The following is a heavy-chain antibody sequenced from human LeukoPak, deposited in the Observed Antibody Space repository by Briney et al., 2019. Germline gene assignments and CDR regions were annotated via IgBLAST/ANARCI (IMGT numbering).Heavy chain of an antibody. CDR2: ISSSGSTI. Sequence: PGGSLRLSCAASGFTFSSYEMNWVRQAPGKGLEWVSYISSSGSTIYYADSVKGRFTISRDNAKNSLYLQMNSLRAEDTGVYYCARDRSQRYSSSWVYWGQGTLVTVSS. V-gene: IGHV3-48*03. CDR3: ARDRSQRYSSSWVY. D-gene: IGHD6-13*01. J-gene: IGHJ4*02. CDR1: GFTFSSYE.